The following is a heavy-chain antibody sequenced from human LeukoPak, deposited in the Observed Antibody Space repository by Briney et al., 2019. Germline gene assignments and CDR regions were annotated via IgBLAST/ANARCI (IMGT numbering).Heavy chain of an antibody. V-gene: IGHV4-38-2*02. CDR2: IYHSGST. CDR1: GYSISSGYY. J-gene: IGHJ4*02. Sequence: SETLSLTCTVSGYSISSGYYWGWIRQPPGKGLEWIGSIYHSGSTYYNPSLKSRVTISVDTSKSQFSLKLSSVTAADTAVYYCARHVSGWYYFDYWGQGTLVTVSS. CDR3: ARHVSGWYYFDY. D-gene: IGHD6-19*01.